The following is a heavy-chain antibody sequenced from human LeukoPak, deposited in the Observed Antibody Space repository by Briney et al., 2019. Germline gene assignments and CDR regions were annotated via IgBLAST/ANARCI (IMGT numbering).Heavy chain of an antibody. V-gene: IGHV5-51*01. CDR1: GYSFTSFW. D-gene: IGHD3-22*01. CDR3: ARHVRPYDSSGSYYFDY. Sequence: GESLKISCKGSGYSFTSFWIGWVRQMPGKGLEWMGIIYPGDSDTRYSPSFQGQVTISADKSISTAYLQWSSLKASDTAMYYCARHVRPYDSSGSYYFDYWGQGTLVTVSS. J-gene: IGHJ4*02. CDR2: IYPGDSDT.